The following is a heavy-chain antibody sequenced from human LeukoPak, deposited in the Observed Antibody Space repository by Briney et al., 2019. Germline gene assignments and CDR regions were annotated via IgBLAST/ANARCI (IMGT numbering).Heavy chain of an antibody. CDR1: GGSFSGYY. V-gene: IGHV4-34*01. CDR2: INHSGST. J-gene: IGHJ3*02. Sequence: SETLSLTCAVYGGSFSGYYWSWIRQPPGKGLEWIGEINHSGSTNYNPSLKSRVTISVDTSKNQFSLKLSSVTAEDTAVYYCARDDPEDAFDIWGQGTMVTVSS. CDR3: ARDDPEDAFDI.